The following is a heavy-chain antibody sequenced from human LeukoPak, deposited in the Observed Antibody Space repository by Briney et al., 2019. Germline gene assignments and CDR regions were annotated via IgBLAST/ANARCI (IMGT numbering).Heavy chain of an antibody. CDR1: GGSFSGYY. CDR3: ARRFLITGTTDFDY. V-gene: IGHV4-34*01. D-gene: IGHD1-7*01. J-gene: IGHJ4*02. Sequence: SETLSLTCAVYGGSFSGYYWSWIRQPPGKGLEWIGEINHSGSTNYNPSLKSRVTISVDTPKNQFSLKLSSVTAADTAVYYCARRFLITGTTDFDYWGQGTLVTVSS. CDR2: INHSGST.